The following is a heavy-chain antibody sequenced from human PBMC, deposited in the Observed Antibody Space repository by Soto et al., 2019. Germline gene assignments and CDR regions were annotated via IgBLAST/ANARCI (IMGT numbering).Heavy chain of an antibody. J-gene: IGHJ4*02. CDR2: ISPMFGAA. Sequence: QVQLVQSGAEMKKPGSSVKVSCQSSGGTFNTYVMNWVRQAPGQGPEWMGDISPMFGAANYAPKFQGRVTITADESTGTSYMQLSSLTSEYTALYFCAREVQVHTPAFVYWGQGTLVTVSS. D-gene: IGHD3-10*01. V-gene: IGHV1-69*19. CDR3: AREVQVHTPAFVY. CDR1: GGTFNTYV.